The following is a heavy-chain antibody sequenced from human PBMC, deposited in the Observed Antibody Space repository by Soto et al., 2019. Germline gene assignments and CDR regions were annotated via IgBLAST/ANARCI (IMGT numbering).Heavy chain of an antibody. CDR2: IYWDDDR. CDR1: GFSLSNSGVG. V-gene: IGHV2-5*02. CDR3: AHRPSYDPSGAFDY. D-gene: IGHD3-22*01. J-gene: IGHJ4*02. Sequence: QTTLKESGPTLVKPTETLTLTCIFSGFSLSNSGVGVGWLRQPPGKALEWLALIYWDDDRRYSASLRSRLTITKDTSNNQVVLTMTNMDPMDTATYYCAHRPSYDPSGAFDYWGQGTLVTVSS.